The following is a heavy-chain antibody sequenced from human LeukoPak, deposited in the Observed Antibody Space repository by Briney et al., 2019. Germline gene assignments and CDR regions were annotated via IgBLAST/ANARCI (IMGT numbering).Heavy chain of an antibody. CDR3: ATRTYYYDSSDLYYFDY. CDR2: INHSGST. D-gene: IGHD3-22*01. V-gene: IGHV4-34*01. Sequence: PSETLSLTCTVSGGSISSYYWSWIRQPPGKGLEWIGEINHSGSTNYNPSLKSRVTISVDTSKNQFSLKLSSVTAADTAVYYCATRTYYYDSSDLYYFDYWGQGTLVTVSS. J-gene: IGHJ4*02. CDR1: GGSISSYY.